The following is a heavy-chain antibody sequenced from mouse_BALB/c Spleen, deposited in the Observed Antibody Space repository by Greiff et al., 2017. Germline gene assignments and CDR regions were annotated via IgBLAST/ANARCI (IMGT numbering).Heavy chain of an antibody. CDR1: GFTFSSYA. CDR2: ISSGGST. CDR3: ARDGAYYGSNYPFDY. Sequence: DVKLVESGGGLVKPGGSLKLSCAASGFTFSSYAMSWVRQTPEKRLEWVASISSGGSTYYPDSVKGRFTISRDNARNILYLQMSSLRSEDTAMYYSARDGAYYGSNYPFDYWGQGTTLTVSS. J-gene: IGHJ2*01. V-gene: IGHV5-6-5*01. D-gene: IGHD1-1*01.